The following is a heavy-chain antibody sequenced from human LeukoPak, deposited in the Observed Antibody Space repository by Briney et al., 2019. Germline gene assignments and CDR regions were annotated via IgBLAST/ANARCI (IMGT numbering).Heavy chain of an antibody. CDR3: ARDGTYYYGSGSPY. J-gene: IGHJ4*02. CDR1: GYTFTSYG. Sequence: ASVKVSCKASGYTFTSYGINWVRQAPGQGLEWMGWISAYNGNTNYAQKLQGRVTMTTDTSTSTAYMELRSLRSDDTAVYYCARDGTYYYGSGSPYWGQGTLVTVSS. D-gene: IGHD3-10*01. CDR2: ISAYNGNT. V-gene: IGHV1-18*01.